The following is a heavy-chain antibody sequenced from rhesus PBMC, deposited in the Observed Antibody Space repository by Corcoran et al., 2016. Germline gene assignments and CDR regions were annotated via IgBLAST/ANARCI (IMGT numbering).Heavy chain of an antibody. J-gene: IGHJ4*01. D-gene: IGHD3-34*01. CDR1: GYTFPDYY. V-gene: IGHV1S2*01. CDR3: ARTGTFDY. CDR2: ISPYNGNT. Sequence: QVQLVQSGAEVKKPGSSVKVSCKASGYTFPDYYIHWVRQAPRQGLEWMGWISPYNGNTEYSQKFQGRVTMTRDTSTSTAYMELNSLRSEDTAVYYCARTGTFDYWGQGVLVTVSS.